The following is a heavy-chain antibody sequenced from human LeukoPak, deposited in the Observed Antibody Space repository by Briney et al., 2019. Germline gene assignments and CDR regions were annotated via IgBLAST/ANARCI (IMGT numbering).Heavy chain of an antibody. J-gene: IGHJ3*02. CDR2: IYHSGST. CDR1: GGPISSSNW. Sequence: PSETLSLTCAVSGGPISSSNWWRWVRQPPGKGLEWIGVIYHSGSTNYNPSLKSRVTTSVDKSKNQFSLKLSSVTAADTAVYYCARGNYYDSSGNAFDIWGQGTMVTVSS. V-gene: IGHV4-4*02. D-gene: IGHD3-22*01. CDR3: ARGNYYDSSGNAFDI.